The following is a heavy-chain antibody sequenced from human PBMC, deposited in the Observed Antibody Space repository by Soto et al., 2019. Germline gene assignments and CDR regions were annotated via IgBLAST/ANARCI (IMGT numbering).Heavy chain of an antibody. Sequence: SETLSPTSTVSGSTISISSYHRRWTHHPPGKGLEWIGSILYSVSTYYIPSLKSRVPISVDTSKNHFSLKLSPMTAADTAVYYCARSGYSYGPNPLRYWGQG. D-gene: IGHD5-18*01. J-gene: IGHJ4*02. CDR1: GSTISISSYH. CDR2: ILYSVST. V-gene: IGHV4-39*07. CDR3: ARSGYSYGPNPLRY.